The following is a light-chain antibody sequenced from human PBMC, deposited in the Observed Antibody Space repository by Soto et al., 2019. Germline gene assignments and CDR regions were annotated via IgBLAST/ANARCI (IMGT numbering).Light chain of an antibody. CDR2: AAS. Sequence: IQLTQSPSSLSASVGDRVTITCRASQGISSYLAWYQQKPGKAPKLLIYAASTLQSGVPSRFSGSGPGTDFTLTFSSLQPEDFATYYCQQLNSYPLTFGGGTKVDIK. J-gene: IGKJ4*01. CDR3: QQLNSYPLT. CDR1: QGISSY. V-gene: IGKV1-9*01.